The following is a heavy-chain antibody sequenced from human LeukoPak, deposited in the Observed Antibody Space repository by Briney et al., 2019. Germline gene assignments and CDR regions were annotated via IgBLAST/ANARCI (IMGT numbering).Heavy chain of an antibody. CDR1: GGSISSSSYY. J-gene: IGHJ6*03. V-gene: IGHV4-39*07. CDR3: ARGTTSWYYYHMDV. D-gene: IGHD2/OR15-2a*01. Sequence: SETVSLTCTVSGGSISSSSYYWGWIRQPPGKGLEWIGSIYYSGSTYYNPSLKSRVTISVDTSKNQFSLKLSSVTAADTAVYYCARGTTSWYYYHMDVWGKGTTVTVSS. CDR2: IYYSGST.